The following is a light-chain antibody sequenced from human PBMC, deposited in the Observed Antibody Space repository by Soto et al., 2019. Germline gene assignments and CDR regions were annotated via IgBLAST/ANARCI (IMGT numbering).Light chain of an antibody. J-gene: IGKJ4*01. Sequence: EIVLTQSPATLSLSPGERATLSCRASQSVSSYLAWYQQKPGQGPRLLIHGASTRATGIPARFSGSGSGTDFTLTISSLEPEDFAVYYCQQRSNWPPSLTFGRGTKVEIK. CDR1: QSVSSY. V-gene: IGKV3-11*01. CDR3: QQRSNWPPSLT. CDR2: GAS.